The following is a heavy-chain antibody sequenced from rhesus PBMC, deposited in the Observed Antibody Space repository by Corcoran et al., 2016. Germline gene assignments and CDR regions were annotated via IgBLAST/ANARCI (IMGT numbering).Heavy chain of an antibody. D-gene: IGHD3-28*01. CDR1: GGSISSNY. CDR2: IYGSSGST. J-gene: IGHJ4*01. V-gene: IGHV4-160*01. CDR3: ARVHDSGYYTGDY. Sequence: QVQLQESGPGLVKPSETLSLTCAVSGGSISSNYWSWIRQPPGKRREWIGYIYGSSGSTYYNPSLKSRVTISTDTSKNQFSLKLSSVTAADTAVYYCARVHDSGYYTGDYWGQGVLVTVSS.